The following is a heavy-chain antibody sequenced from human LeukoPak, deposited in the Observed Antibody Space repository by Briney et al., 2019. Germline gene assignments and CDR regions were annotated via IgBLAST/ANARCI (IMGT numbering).Heavy chain of an antibody. Sequence: ASVKVSCKASGYTFTNFFMHWVRQGPGQGLEWMGIINSGDGSTNYAQKFQGRLTMSRDTSTSTVYMGLSSLRSDDTALYFCTRADDQDFDHWGQGTLVTVSS. CDR3: TRADDQDFDH. J-gene: IGHJ4*02. CDR2: INSGDGST. CDR1: GYTFTNFF. D-gene: IGHD3-3*01. V-gene: IGHV1-46*01.